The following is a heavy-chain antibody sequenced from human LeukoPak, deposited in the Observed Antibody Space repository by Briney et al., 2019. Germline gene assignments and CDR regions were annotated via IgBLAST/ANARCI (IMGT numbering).Heavy chain of an antibody. J-gene: IGHJ5*02. Sequence: SETLSLTCTVSGGSISSGDYYWSWIRLPPGKGLEWIGYIYYSGSTYYNPSLKSRVTISVDTSKNQFSLKLSSVTVADTAVYYCAREKRQYGNWFDPWGQGTLVTVSS. V-gene: IGHV4-30-4*01. CDR1: GGSISSGDYY. CDR2: IYYSGST. CDR3: AREKRQYGNWFDP. D-gene: IGHD2-2*01.